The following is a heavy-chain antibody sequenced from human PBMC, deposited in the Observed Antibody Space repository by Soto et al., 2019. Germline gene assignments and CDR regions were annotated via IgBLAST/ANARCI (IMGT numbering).Heavy chain of an antibody. CDR3: TTDPTPFFRYNWNL. V-gene: IGHV3-15*01. Sequence: SVGSLRLSCAASGFTFSNAWMSWVRQAPGKGLEWVGRIKSKTDGGTTDYAAPVKGRFTISRDDSKNTLYLQMNSLKTEDTAVYYCTTDPTPFFRYNWNLWGQGTLVTVSS. CDR1: GFTFSNAW. CDR2: IKSKTDGGTT. J-gene: IGHJ4*02. D-gene: IGHD1-20*01.